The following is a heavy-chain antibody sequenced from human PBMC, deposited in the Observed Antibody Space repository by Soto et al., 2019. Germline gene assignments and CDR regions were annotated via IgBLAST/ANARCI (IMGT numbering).Heavy chain of an antibody. Sequence: KSGGSLRLSCAASGFTFSSYSMNWVRQAPGKGLEWVSSISSSSSYIYYADSVKGRFTISRDNAKNSLYLQMNSLRAEDTAVYYCAGEGRGGIRFLEWLLSGYYGMDVWGQGTTVTVSS. CDR3: AGEGRGGIRFLEWLLSGYYGMDV. D-gene: IGHD3-3*01. V-gene: IGHV3-21*01. CDR1: GFTFSSYS. CDR2: ISSSSSYI. J-gene: IGHJ6*02.